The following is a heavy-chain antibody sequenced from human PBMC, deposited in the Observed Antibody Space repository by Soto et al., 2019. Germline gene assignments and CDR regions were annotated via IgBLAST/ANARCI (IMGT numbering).Heavy chain of an antibody. CDR3: ARGPPPYCTNGVCYQPWWFDP. CDR2: IYHSGST. Sequence: SETLSLTCAVSGGSISSSNWWSWVRQPPGKGLEWIGEIYHSGSTNYNPSLKSRVTISVDKSKNQFSLKLSSVTAADTAVYYCARGPPPYCTNGVCYQPWWFDPWGQGTLVTVSS. V-gene: IGHV4-4*02. D-gene: IGHD2-8*01. CDR1: GGSISSSNW. J-gene: IGHJ5*02.